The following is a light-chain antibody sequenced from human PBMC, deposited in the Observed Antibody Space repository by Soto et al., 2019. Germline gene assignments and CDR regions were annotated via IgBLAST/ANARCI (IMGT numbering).Light chain of an antibody. Sequence: EIVLTQSPDTLSLSPGERATLSCRASQTVNNNYVAWYQQKPGQAPRLLIFRASTRAAGVPVRFSGSGSGSEFTLTIDTLQSEDFAVYYCQQYHNWIPITFGQGTRLE. CDR1: QTVNNN. CDR3: QQYHNWIPIT. J-gene: IGKJ5*01. CDR2: RAS. V-gene: IGKV3-15*01.